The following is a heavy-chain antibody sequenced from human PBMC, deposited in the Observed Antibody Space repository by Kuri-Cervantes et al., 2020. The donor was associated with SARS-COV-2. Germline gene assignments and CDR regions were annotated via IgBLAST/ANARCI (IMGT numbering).Heavy chain of an antibody. J-gene: IGHJ4*02. CDR1: GFTFNSYA. V-gene: IGHV3-23*01. Sequence: GGSLRLSCAASGFTFNSYAMSWVRQAPGKGLEWVSGISGRGGSTCYADSVKGRFTISRDNSKNTLFLQMSSLRAEDTAVYYCAKDPRSSGWYDYWGQGTLVTVSS. CDR2: ISGRGGST. D-gene: IGHD6-19*01. CDR3: AKDPRSSGWYDY.